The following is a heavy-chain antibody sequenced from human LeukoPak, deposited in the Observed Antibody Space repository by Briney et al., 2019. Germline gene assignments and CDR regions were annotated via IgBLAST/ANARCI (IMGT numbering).Heavy chain of an antibody. CDR2: ISGSGGST. D-gene: IGHD3-22*01. V-gene: IGHV3-23*01. Sequence: GGSLRLSCAASGFTFSSYAMSWVRQAPGKGLEWVSAISGSGGSTYYADSVKGRFTISRDNSKNTLYLQMNSLRAEDTAVYYWAKDLYYYASSLYVDYWVQGTLATVSS. CDR1: GFTFSSYA. CDR3: AKDLYYYASSLYVDY. J-gene: IGHJ4*02.